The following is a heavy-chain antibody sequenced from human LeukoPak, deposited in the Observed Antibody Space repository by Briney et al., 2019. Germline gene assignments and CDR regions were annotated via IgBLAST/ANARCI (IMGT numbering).Heavy chain of an antibody. Sequence: GASVKVSCKASGYTFTSYGISWVRQAPGQGLEWMGWISAYNGNTNYAPKLQGRVTMTTDTSTSTAYMELRSLRSDDTAVYYCAREDCSGGSCYSLSFTPVFHVFDIWGQGTMVTVSS. CDR2: ISAYNGNT. CDR1: GYTFTSYG. CDR3: AREDCSGGSCYSLSFTPVFHVFDI. J-gene: IGHJ3*02. D-gene: IGHD2-15*01. V-gene: IGHV1-18*01.